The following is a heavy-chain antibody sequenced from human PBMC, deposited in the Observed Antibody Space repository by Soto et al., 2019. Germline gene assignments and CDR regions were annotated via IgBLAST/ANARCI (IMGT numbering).Heavy chain of an antibody. CDR3: ARLGYYDSSGYYVGY. D-gene: IGHD3-22*01. V-gene: IGHV4-59*01. CDR2: IYNSGRY. CDR1: GGFI. J-gene: IGHJ4*02. Sequence: PSETLSLTCTVSGGFIWGWIRQSPDKGLEWIGCIYNSGRYNYNPSLESRLTISIDTSKNQFSLRLASVTAADTAVYYCARLGYYDSSGYYVGYWGQGTLVTVSS.